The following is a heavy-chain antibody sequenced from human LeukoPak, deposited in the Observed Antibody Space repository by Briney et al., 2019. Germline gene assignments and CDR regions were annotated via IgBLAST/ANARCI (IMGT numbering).Heavy chain of an antibody. D-gene: IGHD4-17*01. CDR2: ISSSSSYI. CDR3: ARVRVYGDYYFDY. J-gene: IGHJ4*02. Sequence: KPGGSLRLSCAASGFTFSSYAMSWVRQAPGKGLEWVSSISSSSSYIYYADSVKGRFTISRDNAKNSLYLQMNSLRAEDTAVYYCARVRVYGDYYFDYWGQGTLVTVSS. V-gene: IGHV3-21*01. CDR1: GFTFSSYA.